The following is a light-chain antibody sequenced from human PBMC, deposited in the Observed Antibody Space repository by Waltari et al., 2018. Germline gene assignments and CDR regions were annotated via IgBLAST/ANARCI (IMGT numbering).Light chain of an antibody. CDR3: SSYTASSTWV. Sequence: QSALTQPASVSGSPGQSISLSCPGTSSDLGVYNYFSWFHQYPGTAPKLMIYEVPNRPSGVSDRFSGSKSDNTASLTISGLQAEDEADYYCSSYTASSTWVFGGGTKLSVL. CDR1: SSDLGVYNY. J-gene: IGLJ3*02. CDR2: EVP. V-gene: IGLV2-14*01.